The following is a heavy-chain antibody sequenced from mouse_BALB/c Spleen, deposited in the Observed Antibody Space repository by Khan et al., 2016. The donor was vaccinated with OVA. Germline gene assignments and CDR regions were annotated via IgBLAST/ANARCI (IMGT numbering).Heavy chain of an antibody. CDR2: IWSGGIT. Sequence: VQLQESGPGLVQPSQSLSITCTVSGFSLTSYGVHWVRQSPGKGLEWLGVIWSGGITDYSAAFISRLSISKDNSKSQVFFKMNSLQANDTAIYYCARNDDYDEGLAYWGQGTLVTVSA. CDR1: GFSLTSYG. V-gene: IGHV2-2*02. D-gene: IGHD2-4*01. CDR3: ARNDDYDEGLAY. J-gene: IGHJ3*01.